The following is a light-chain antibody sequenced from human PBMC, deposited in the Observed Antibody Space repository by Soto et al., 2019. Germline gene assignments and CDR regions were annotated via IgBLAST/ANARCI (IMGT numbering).Light chain of an antibody. J-gene: IGKJ1*01. Sequence: DIVMSQSPDSLAVSLGERATINCKSSQSILHSSTNRNYLAWYQQKPGQPLRLLFYWASTRASGVPDRFSASGSATDFTLTISTLQAEDVAVYHCQQYYRTPTTFGQGTKVDIK. CDR1: QSILHSSTNRNY. CDR3: QQYYRTPTT. CDR2: WAS. V-gene: IGKV4-1*01.